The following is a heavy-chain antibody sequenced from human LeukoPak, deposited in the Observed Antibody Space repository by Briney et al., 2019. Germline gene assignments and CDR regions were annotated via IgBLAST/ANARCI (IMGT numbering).Heavy chain of an antibody. CDR1: EYTFTGYY. CDR3: ARGEGYDYVWGSYRYTGRGLDY. V-gene: IGHV1-2*02. Sequence: ASVKVSCKASEYTFTGYYMHWVRQAPGQGLEWMGWINPNSGGTHYAPKFQGRVTMTRNTSISTAYMELSRLRSDDTAVYYCARGEGYDYVWGSYRYTGRGLDYWGQGTLVTVSS. J-gene: IGHJ4*02. CDR2: INPNSGGT. D-gene: IGHD3-16*02.